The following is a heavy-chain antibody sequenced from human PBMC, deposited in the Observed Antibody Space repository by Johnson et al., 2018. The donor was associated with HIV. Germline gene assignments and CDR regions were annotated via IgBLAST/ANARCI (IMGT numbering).Heavy chain of an antibody. CDR2: ISDDGNNK. CDR3: ARGPILEWLSGDGFDM. J-gene: IGHJ3*02. D-gene: IGHD3-3*01. CDR1: GFRFSTYA. Sequence: VQLVESGGGVVQPGRSLRLSCAASGFRFSTYALHWVRQTPGKGLEWVALISDDGNNKYYADSVKGRFTISRDNSKNTLYLQMNSLRVEDTAMYYCARGPILEWLSGDGFDMWGQGTMVTVSS. V-gene: IGHV3-30-3*01.